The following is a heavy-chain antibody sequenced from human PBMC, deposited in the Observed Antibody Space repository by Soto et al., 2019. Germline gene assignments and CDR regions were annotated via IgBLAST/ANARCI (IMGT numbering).Heavy chain of an antibody. CDR3: ARDGGLLTASWHYDI. CDR1: GYSFTNYC. D-gene: IGHD2-15*01. J-gene: IGHJ2*01. Sequence: QVQLVQSGADVKKPGTSVKVSCKAAGYSFTNYCMYWVRQAPGQGLEWMGMINPRTGSTRYAQKFQDSVTLTRETSTTTVYMELSTLISDDTAVYYCARDGGLLTASWHYDIWGPGPLVTVSS. CDR2: INPRTGST. V-gene: IGHV1-46*01.